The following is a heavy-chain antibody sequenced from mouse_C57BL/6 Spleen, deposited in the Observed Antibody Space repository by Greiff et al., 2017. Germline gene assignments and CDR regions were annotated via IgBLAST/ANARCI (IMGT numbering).Heavy chain of an antibody. J-gene: IGHJ3*01. CDR1: GYTFTSYW. CDR2: IHPNSGST. CDR3: ARDGYYPLAY. D-gene: IGHD2-3*01. Sequence: VQLQQPGAELVKPGASVKLSCKASGYTFTSYWMHWVKQRPGQGLEWIGMIHPNSGSTNYNKKFKSKATLTVDKSSSTAYMQLSSLTSEDSAVYYCARDGYYPLAYWGQGTLVTVSA. V-gene: IGHV1-64*01.